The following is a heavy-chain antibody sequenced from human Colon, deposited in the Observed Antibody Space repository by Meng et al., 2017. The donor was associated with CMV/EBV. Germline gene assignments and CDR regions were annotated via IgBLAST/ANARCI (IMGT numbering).Heavy chain of an antibody. D-gene: IGHD1-26*01. J-gene: IGHJ3*02. CDR1: AFIFSDYY. CDR2: TANKANGYLT. Sequence: GESLKISCTGSAFIFSDYYIDWVRQVPGKGLEWGGRTANKANGYLTEYATSVKGRFTFSRDDSINSLFPQMNSLKSDDTALYYCTRGHSGVDIYAFDIWGQGTMVTVSS. V-gene: IGHV3-72*01. CDR3: TRGHSGVDIYAFDI.